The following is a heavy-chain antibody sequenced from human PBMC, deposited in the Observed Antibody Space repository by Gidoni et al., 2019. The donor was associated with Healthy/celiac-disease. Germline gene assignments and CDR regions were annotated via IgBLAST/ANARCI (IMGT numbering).Heavy chain of an antibody. Sequence: QLQLQESGPGLVKPSETLSLTCTASGCSISSSSYYWGWSRQPPGKGLEWIGSIYYSGSTYYNPSIKSRVTISVDTSKNQFSLKLSSVTAADTAVYYCARRHYYYMDVWGKGTTVTVSS. CDR1: GCSISSSSYY. J-gene: IGHJ6*03. CDR2: IYYSGST. V-gene: IGHV4-39*01. CDR3: ARRHYYYMDV.